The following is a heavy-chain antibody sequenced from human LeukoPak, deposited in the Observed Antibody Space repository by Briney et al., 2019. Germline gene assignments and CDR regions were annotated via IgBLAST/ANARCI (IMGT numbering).Heavy chain of an antibody. J-gene: IGHJ4*02. V-gene: IGHV3-43*02. CDR1: GFTFDDYA. D-gene: IGHD5-18*01. Sequence: GGSLRLSCAASGFTFDDYAMHWVRQAPGKGLEWVSLISGDGGSTYYADSVKGRFTISRDNSKNSLYPQMNSLRTGDTALYYCAKDVDVDTAMAFDYWGQGTLVTVSS. CDR3: AKDVDVDTAMAFDY. CDR2: ISGDGGST.